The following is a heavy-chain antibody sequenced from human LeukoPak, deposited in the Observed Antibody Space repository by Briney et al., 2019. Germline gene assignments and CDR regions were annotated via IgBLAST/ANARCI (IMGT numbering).Heavy chain of an antibody. CDR3: ARESRYSSSPGGAFDY. D-gene: IGHD6-13*01. CDR2: ISHSGYT. J-gene: IGHJ4*02. Sequence: SETLSLTCAVSGGSISSETYYWGWIRQPPGKGLEWIGTISHSGYTHYNPSLKSRITISVDTSKNQFSLKLSSVTAADTAVYYCARESRYSSSPGGAFDYWGQGTLVTVSS. V-gene: IGHV4-39*07. CDR1: GGSISSETYY.